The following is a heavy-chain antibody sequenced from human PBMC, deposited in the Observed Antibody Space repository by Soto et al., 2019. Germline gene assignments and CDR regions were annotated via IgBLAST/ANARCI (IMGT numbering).Heavy chain of an antibody. Sequence: QVQLVQSGAEVKKPGASVKVSCKASGYTFTSSGMSWVRQAPGQGLEWMGWISAHTGSSEYAQRFQGRVTMTTDRSTSTADMELRSLRSDDTAVYYCARAFFYQGSDSRGYSFDAFDFWGPGTLVTVSS. D-gene: IGHD3-22*01. CDR1: GYTFTSSG. J-gene: IGHJ3*01. V-gene: IGHV1-18*01. CDR2: ISAHTGSS. CDR3: ARAFFYQGSDSRGYSFDAFDF.